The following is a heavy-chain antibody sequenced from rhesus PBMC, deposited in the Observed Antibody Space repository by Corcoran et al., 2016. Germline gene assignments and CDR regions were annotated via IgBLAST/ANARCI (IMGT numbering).Heavy chain of an antibody. V-gene: IGHV4-76*01. D-gene: IGHD4-29*01. CDR1: GGSISGGYD. CDR2: TSGNSGTT. CDR3: TRGSYGSSSSDY. J-gene: IGHJ4*01. Sequence: QVQLQESGPGLVKPSETLSLTCAVSGGSISGGYDWSWIRQPPGKGLEWIGYTSGNSGTTNYNPSLKNRVTISKDTSKNQFSLRLNSLTAADTAVYYCTRGSYGSSSSDYWGQGVLVTVSS.